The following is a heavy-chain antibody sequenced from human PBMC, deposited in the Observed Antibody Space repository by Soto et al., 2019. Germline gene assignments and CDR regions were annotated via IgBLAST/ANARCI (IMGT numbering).Heavy chain of an antibody. D-gene: IGHD2-15*01. CDR1: GYIFTNYY. V-gene: IGHV1-46*01. CDR2: INPSGGST. CDR3: ARGGGVVVVAANYWFDP. J-gene: IGHJ5*02. Sequence: QVQLVQSGAEVKKPGASVKVSCKASGYIFTNYYMYWVRQAPGQGLEWMGIINPSGGSTSYAQKYQCRVTMARDTSTSTVDMELSSLGSDDTAVYYCARGGGVVVVAANYWFDPWGQGTLVTVSS.